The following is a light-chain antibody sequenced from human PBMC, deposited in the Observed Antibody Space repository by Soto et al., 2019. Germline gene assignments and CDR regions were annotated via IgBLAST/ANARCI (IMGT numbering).Light chain of an antibody. Sequence: EIVLTQSPGTLSLSPGERATLSCMASQSVSSSYLAWYQQKPGQAPRLLIYGASSRATGIPDRFSGSGSGTDFTLIISRLEPEDFAVDFCQQYGSSPRCTFGQGTKLDIK. CDR3: QQYGSSPRCT. V-gene: IGKV3-20*01. CDR2: GAS. CDR1: QSVSSSY. J-gene: IGKJ2*02.